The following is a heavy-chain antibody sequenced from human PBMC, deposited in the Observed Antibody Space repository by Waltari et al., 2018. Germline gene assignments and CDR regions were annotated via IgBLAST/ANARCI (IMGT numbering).Heavy chain of an antibody. V-gene: IGHV6-1*01. Sequence: QVQLQQSGPGLVKPSQTLSLTCAISGDSVSSNTAAWTWIRQSPSRGLEWLGRTYYRSKWYTDYALSVRSRITVNPDTSRNQFSLQLNSVTPEDTALYYCVRDGELGLDSFDIWGQGTMVTVSS. D-gene: IGHD1-7*01. J-gene: IGHJ3*02. CDR1: GDSVSSNTAA. CDR2: TYYRSKWYT. CDR3: VRDGELGLDSFDI.